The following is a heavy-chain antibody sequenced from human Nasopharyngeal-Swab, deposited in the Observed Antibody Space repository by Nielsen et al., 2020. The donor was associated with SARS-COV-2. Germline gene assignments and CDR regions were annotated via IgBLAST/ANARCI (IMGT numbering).Heavy chain of an antibody. Sequence: SETLSLICTVSGGSISSYYWSWIRQPPGKGLEWIGYIYYSGSTNYNPSLKSRVTISVDTSKNQFSLKLSSVTAADTAVYYCARYDSSGYYYYMDVWGKGTTVTVSS. CDR3: ARYDSSGYYYYMDV. V-gene: IGHV4-59*01. J-gene: IGHJ6*03. CDR2: IYYSGST. D-gene: IGHD3-22*01. CDR1: GGSISSYY.